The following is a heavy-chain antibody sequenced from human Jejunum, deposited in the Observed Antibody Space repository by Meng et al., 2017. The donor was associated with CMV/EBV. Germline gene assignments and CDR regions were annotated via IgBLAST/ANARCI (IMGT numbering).Heavy chain of an antibody. CDR2: IYPGDSDT. V-gene: IGHV5-51*01. CDR3: ARSDREVGASPLDS. Sequence: SGYNLNTYWSGWVRQRPGKGLEWMGIIYPGDSDTRYSPSFQGQVTISADKSTSTAYVQWSSLKASDTAIYYCARSDREVGASPLDSWGQGTLVTVSS. J-gene: IGHJ4*02. CDR1: GYNLNTYW. D-gene: IGHD1-26*01.